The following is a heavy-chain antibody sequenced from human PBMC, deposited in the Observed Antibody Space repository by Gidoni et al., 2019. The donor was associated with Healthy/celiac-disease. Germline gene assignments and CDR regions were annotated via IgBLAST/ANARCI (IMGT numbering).Heavy chain of an antibody. V-gene: IGHV3-21*01. CDR3: ARAFDSSGSYLDY. J-gene: IGHJ4*02. CDR2: ISSSSSYR. CDR1: GFTFSSYS. Sequence: EVQLVASGGGLVKPGGSLRLSCAASGFTFSSYSINWVRQAPGNGLEWVSSISSSSSYRYYADSVKGRFTSSRDNAKNSLYRQMNSRRAEDTAVDYCARAFDSSGSYLDYWGQGTLVTVSS. D-gene: IGHD3-22*01.